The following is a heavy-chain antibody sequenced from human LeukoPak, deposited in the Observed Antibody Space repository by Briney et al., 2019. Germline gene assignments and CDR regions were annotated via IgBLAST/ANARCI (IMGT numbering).Heavy chain of an antibody. V-gene: IGHV3-15*01. CDR2: IKSKTDGGTT. J-gene: IGHJ4*02. CDR3: THYQGGAAHY. CDR1: GFTFSSAW. Sequence: GGSLRLSCAASGFTFSSAWLTWVRQAPGKGLEWVGRIKSKTDGGTTDYAASVKGRSTISRDDSKNTLYLQMNSLIIEDTAVYYCTHYQGGAAHYWGQGTLVTVSS. D-gene: IGHD3-16*01.